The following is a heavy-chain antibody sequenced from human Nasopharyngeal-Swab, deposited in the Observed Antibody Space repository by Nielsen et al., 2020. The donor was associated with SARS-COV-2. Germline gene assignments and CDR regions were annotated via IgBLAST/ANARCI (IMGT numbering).Heavy chain of an antibody. CDR1: GFTFSSYW. V-gene: IGHV3-74*01. J-gene: IGHJ4*02. Sequence: GGSLRLSCAASGFTFSSYWMHRVRQAPGKGLVWVSRINSDGSSTSYADSVKGRFTISRDNSKNTLYLQMNSLRAEDTAVYYCAKAIAYYYDSSGYYYFDSWGQGTLVTVSS. CDR3: AKAIAYYYDSSGYYYFDS. CDR2: INSDGSST. D-gene: IGHD3-22*01.